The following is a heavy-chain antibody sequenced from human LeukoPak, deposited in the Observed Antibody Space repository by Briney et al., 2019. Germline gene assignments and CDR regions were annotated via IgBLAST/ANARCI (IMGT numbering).Heavy chain of an antibody. Sequence: KPSETLSLTCAVYGGSFSGYYWSWIRQPPGKGLECIGEINHSGSTNYNPSLKSRVTISVDTSKNQFSLKLSSVTAADTAVYYCARGAYYYDSSGSFGGVFDYWGQGTLVTVSS. D-gene: IGHD3-22*01. J-gene: IGHJ4*02. CDR1: GGSFSGYY. V-gene: IGHV4-34*01. CDR3: ARGAYYYDSSGSFGGVFDY. CDR2: INHSGST.